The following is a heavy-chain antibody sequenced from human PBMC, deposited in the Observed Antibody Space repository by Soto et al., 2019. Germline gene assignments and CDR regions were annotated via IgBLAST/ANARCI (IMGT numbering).Heavy chain of an antibody. D-gene: IGHD3-10*01. V-gene: IGHV4-31*03. CDR2: IYYSGST. CDR1: GGSISSGGYY. J-gene: IGHJ5*02. Sequence: QVQLQESGPGLVKPSQTLSLTCTVSGGSISSGGYYWSWIRQHPGKGLEWIGYIYYSGSTYYNPSLKSRVSISVDTSKNQFSLKLSSVTAADTAVYYCARLIITMVRGETTNWFAPWGQGTLVTVSS. CDR3: ARLIITMVRGETTNWFAP.